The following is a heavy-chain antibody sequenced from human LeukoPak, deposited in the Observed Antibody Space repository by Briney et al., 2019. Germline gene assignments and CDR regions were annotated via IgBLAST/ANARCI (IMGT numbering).Heavy chain of an antibody. CDR3: ARDVGATMGYFDY. CDR1: GGSISNGGYY. CDR2: IYHSGST. V-gene: IGHV4-30-2*01. J-gene: IGHJ4*02. Sequence: SETPSLTCTVSGGSISNGGYYWSWIRQPPGKGLEWIGYIYHSGSTYYNPSLKSRVTISVDRSKNQFSLKLSSVTAADTAVYYCARDVGATMGYFDYWGQGTLVTVSS. D-gene: IGHD1-26*01.